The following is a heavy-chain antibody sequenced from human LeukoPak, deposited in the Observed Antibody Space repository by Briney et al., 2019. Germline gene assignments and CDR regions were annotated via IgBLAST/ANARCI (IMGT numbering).Heavy chain of an antibody. CDR2: IYYSGST. V-gene: IGHV4-39*01. D-gene: IGHD5-12*01. Sequence: PSETLSLTCTVSGGSISSSSYYWGWIRQPPGKGLXXXGSIYYSGSTYYNPSLKSRVTISVDTSKNQFSLKLSSVTAADTAVYYCARHIVATITGVDYWGQGTLVTVSS. CDR1: GGSISSSSYY. CDR3: ARHIVATITGVDY. J-gene: IGHJ4*02.